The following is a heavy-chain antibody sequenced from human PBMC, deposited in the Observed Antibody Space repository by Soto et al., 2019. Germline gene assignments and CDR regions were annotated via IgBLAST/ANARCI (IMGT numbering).Heavy chain of an antibody. CDR2: ISYDGSNK. Sequence: PGGSLRLSCAASGFTFSSYAMHWVRQAPGKGLEWVAVISYDGSNKYYADSVKGRFTISRDNSKNTLYLQMNSLRAEDTAVYYCARGRVRGAYHDAFDIWGQGTMVTVSS. CDR3: ARGRVRGAYHDAFDI. J-gene: IGHJ3*02. CDR1: GFTFSSYA. V-gene: IGHV3-30-3*01. D-gene: IGHD3-10*01.